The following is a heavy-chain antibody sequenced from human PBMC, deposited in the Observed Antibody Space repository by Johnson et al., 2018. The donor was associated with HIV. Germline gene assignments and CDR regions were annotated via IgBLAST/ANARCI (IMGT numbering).Heavy chain of an antibody. D-gene: IGHD3-10*01. CDR2: FSWSNVSV. V-gene: IGHV3-9*01. CDR1: VFTFDNYA. Sequence: VQLVESGGGLEQPGRSLRVSCGASVFTFDNYAMHCVRQAPGKGLEWVSCFSWSNVSVEYADSVKGRFTSSRDNAKNSLCLQMNSLTTEDTALYYCAKDISLWFGDDAAFDIWGQGTMVTVSS. CDR3: AKDISLWFGDDAAFDI. J-gene: IGHJ3*02.